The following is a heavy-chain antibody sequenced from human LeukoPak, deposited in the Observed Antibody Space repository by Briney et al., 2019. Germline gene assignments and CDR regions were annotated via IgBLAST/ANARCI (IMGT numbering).Heavy chain of an antibody. V-gene: IGHV3-48*03. CDR1: GFTFSSYE. J-gene: IGHJ4*02. CDR2: ISSSGSTI. Sequence: GGSLRLSCAASGFTFSSYEMNWVRQAPGKGLEWVSYISSSGSTIYYADSVKGRFTISRDNAKNTLYLQMNSLRAEDTAVYYCARALASYSDYWGQGTLVTVSS. CDR3: ARALASYSDY.